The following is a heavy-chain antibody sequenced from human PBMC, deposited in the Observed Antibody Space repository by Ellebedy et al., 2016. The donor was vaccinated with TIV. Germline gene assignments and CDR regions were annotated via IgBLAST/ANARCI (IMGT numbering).Heavy chain of an antibody. D-gene: IGHD3-10*01. J-gene: IGHJ4*02. CDR2: ITHSGST. CDR3: ARHGLSGIPAVDY. V-gene: IGHV4-4*02. CDR1: GGSISSSNW. Sequence: MPGGSLRLSCAVSGGSISSSNWWSWVRQPPGKGLEWIGEITHSGSTNYNPSLNSRVTISVDTSKNQFSLKLSSVTAADTAVYYCARHGLSGIPAVDYWGQGTLVTVSS.